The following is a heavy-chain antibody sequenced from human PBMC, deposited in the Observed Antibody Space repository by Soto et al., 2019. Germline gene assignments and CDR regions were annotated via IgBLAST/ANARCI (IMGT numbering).Heavy chain of an antibody. CDR2: ISYDGRYI. V-gene: IGHV3-30*03. CDR1: GFIFSNYA. D-gene: IGHD3-9*01. J-gene: IGHJ6*02. Sequence: QMQLVESGGGVVQPGNSLRLSCAASGFIFSNYAMHWVRQAPGTGLEWVALISYDGRYIYYADSVKGRFAISRDNSKKTVELLMNSLRREDTAVYYCARDVTDYVLDVCGQGTTVNVSS. CDR3: ARDVTDYVLDV.